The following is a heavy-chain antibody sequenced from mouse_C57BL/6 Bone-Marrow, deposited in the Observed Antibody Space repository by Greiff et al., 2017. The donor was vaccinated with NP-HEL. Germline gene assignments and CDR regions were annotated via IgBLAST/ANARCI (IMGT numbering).Heavy chain of an antibody. CDR1: GFTFSSYT. J-gene: IGHJ3*01. Sequence: EVKLVESGGGLVKPGGSLKLSCAASGFTFSSYTMSWVRQTPEKRLEWVATISGGGGNTYYPDSVKGRFTISRDNAKNTLYLQMSSLGSEDTALYYCARHYYGFAYWGQGTLVTVSA. CDR3: ARHYYGFAY. V-gene: IGHV5-9*01. D-gene: IGHD1-1*01. CDR2: ISGGGGNT.